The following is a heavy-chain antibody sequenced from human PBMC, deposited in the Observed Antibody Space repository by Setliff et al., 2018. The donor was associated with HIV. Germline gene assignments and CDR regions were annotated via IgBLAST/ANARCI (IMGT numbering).Heavy chain of an antibody. CDR3: VRDIKYASGSSYIGPSPGFDY. CDR1: GYTFTGHY. D-gene: IGHD3-10*01. Sequence: GASVKVSCKASGYTFTGHYIHWVRQAPGQGLEWMGRINPNSGGTNYAQKFQGRFTMTRDTSISTAYMELSRLRSDDTALYYCVRDIKYASGSSYIGPSPGFDYWGQGTLVTVSS. J-gene: IGHJ4*02. V-gene: IGHV1-2*06. CDR2: INPNSGGT.